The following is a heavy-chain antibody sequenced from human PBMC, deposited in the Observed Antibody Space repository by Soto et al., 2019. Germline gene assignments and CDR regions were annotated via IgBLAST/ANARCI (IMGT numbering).Heavy chain of an antibody. Sequence: QVQLVESGGGVVQPGRSLRLSCAASGFTFSSYGMHWVRQAPGKGLEWVAVISYDGSNKYYADSVKGRFTISRDNSQNTLYLQMNSLRAEDTAVYYCAKEAVKGDAFDIWGQGTMVTVSS. CDR1: GFTFSSYG. V-gene: IGHV3-30*18. CDR3: AKEAVKGDAFDI. CDR2: ISYDGSNK. J-gene: IGHJ3*02.